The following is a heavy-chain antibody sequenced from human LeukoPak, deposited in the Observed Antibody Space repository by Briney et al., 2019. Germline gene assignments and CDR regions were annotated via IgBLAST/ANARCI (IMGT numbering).Heavy chain of an antibody. V-gene: IGHV1-18*01. Sequence: GASVKVSCKASGYTFTSYGISWVRQAPGQGLEWMGWISAYNGNTSYAQKLQGRVTMTTDTSTSTAYMELRSLRSDDTAVYYCARDREYSSGWYVVDYWGQGTLVTVSS. J-gene: IGHJ4*02. CDR1: GYTFTSYG. D-gene: IGHD6-19*01. CDR2: ISAYNGNT. CDR3: ARDREYSSGWYVVDY.